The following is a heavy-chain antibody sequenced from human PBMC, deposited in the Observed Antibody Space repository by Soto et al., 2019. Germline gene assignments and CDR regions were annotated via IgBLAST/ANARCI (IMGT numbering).Heavy chain of an antibody. D-gene: IGHD3-10*01. V-gene: IGHV3-9*01. J-gene: IGHJ4*02. Sequence: EVQLVESGGGLVQPGRSLRLSCAASGFTFDDYAMHWVRQAPGKGLEWVSGISWNSGSIGYADSVKGRFTISRDNAKNSLYLQMNSLRGEDTAVYYCAKGHYYGSRTYLDDWGQGTLVTVSS. CDR3: AKGHYYGSRTYLDD. CDR2: ISWNSGSI. CDR1: GFTFDDYA.